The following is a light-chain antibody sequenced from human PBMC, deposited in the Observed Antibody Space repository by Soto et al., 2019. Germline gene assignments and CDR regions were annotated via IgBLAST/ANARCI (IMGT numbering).Light chain of an antibody. CDR2: EGN. V-gene: IGLV2-23*01. CDR1: SSDVGSYNL. J-gene: IGLJ1*01. Sequence: QSVLTQPASVSGSPGQSITISCTGTSSDVGSYNLVSWYQQHPGKAPKLMIYEGNKRPSGVSNRFSGSKSANTASLTISGLQTEDEADYCCSYAGTNTFVFGTGTKLTVL. CDR3: CSYAGTNTFV.